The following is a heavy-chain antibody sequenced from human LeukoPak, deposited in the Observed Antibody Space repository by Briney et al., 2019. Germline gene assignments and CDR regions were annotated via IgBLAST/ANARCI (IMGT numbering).Heavy chain of an antibody. J-gene: IGHJ4*02. D-gene: IGHD3-9*01. CDR3: ARDQRGRYFDWLPFDY. CDR2: IKQDGSEK. V-gene: IGHV3-7*01. Sequence: GGSLRLSCAASGFTFSSYWMSWVRQAPGKGLEWVANIKQDGSEKYYVDSVKGRFTISRDNSKNTLYLQMNSLRAEDTAVYYCARDQRGRYFDWLPFDYWGQGTLVTVSS. CDR1: GFTFSSYW.